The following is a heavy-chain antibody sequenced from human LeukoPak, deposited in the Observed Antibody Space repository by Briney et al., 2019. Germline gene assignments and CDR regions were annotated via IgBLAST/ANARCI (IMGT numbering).Heavy chain of an antibody. V-gene: IGHV4-59*08. CDR3: ARHSGGRWFDP. J-gene: IGHJ5*02. CDR1: GVSISTYY. D-gene: IGHD3-16*01. CDR2: IYYSGST. Sequence: SETLSLTCTVSGVSISTYYWSWIRQPPGKGLEWIGYIYYSGSTHYNPSLKSRVTISVDTSKNQFSLKLSSVTAAGTAVYYCARHSGGRWFDPWGQGTLVTVSS.